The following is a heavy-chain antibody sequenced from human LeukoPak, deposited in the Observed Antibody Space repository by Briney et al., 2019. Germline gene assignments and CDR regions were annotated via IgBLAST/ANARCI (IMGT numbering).Heavy chain of an antibody. Sequence: ASVKVSCKASGYTFTGYYMHWVRQAPGQGLEWMGWINPNSGGTNYAQKFQGRVTMTRDTSISTAYMELSSLRSEDTAVYYCARAARYSSGWYEYWGQGTLVTVSS. D-gene: IGHD6-19*01. CDR2: INPNSGGT. V-gene: IGHV1-2*02. J-gene: IGHJ4*02. CDR3: ARAARYSSGWYEY. CDR1: GYTFTGYY.